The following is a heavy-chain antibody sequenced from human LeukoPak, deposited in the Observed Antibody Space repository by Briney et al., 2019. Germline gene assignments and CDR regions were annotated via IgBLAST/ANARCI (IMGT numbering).Heavy chain of an antibody. CDR3: AKDPQLVPIYFQH. Sequence: GGSLRLSCAASGFTFSSYSMNWVRQAPGKGLEWVSSISSSSSYIYYADSVKGRFTISRDNSKNTLYLQMNSLRAEDTAVYYCAKDPQLVPIYFQHWGQGTLVTVSS. D-gene: IGHD6-13*01. CDR2: ISSSSSYI. J-gene: IGHJ1*01. CDR1: GFTFSSYS. V-gene: IGHV3-21*04.